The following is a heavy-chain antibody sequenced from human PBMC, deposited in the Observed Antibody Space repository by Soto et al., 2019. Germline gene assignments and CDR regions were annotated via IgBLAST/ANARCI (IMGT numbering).Heavy chain of an antibody. D-gene: IGHD3-22*01. Sequence: PGGSLRLSCAASGFTFSSYGMHWVRQAPGKGLEWVAVISYDGSNKYYADSVKGRFTISRDNSKNTLYLQMNSLRAEDTAAYYCAKQRYYYDSSGYSNTDYWGQGTLVTVSS. CDR1: GFTFSSYG. CDR2: ISYDGSNK. J-gene: IGHJ4*02. CDR3: AKQRYYYDSSGYSNTDY. V-gene: IGHV3-30*18.